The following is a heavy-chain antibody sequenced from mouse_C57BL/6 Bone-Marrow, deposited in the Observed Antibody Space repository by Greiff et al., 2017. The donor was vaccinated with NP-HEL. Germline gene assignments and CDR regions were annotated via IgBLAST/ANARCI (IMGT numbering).Heavy chain of an antibody. D-gene: IGHD1-1*01. CDR1: GYSITSGYY. Sequence: EVKLMESGPGLVKPSQSLSLTCSVTGYSITSGYYWNWIRQFPGNKLEWMGYISYDGSNNYNPSLKNRISITRDTSKNQFFLKLNSVTTEDTATYYCARYYYGRRVFFDYWGQGTTLTVSS. V-gene: IGHV3-6*01. J-gene: IGHJ2*01. CDR2: ISYDGSN. CDR3: ARYYYGRRVFFDY.